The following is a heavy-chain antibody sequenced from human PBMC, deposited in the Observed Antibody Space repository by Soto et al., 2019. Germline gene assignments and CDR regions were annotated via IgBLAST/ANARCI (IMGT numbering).Heavy chain of an antibody. V-gene: IGHV3-23*01. CDR1: GFTFSSFA. CDR2: ISGSGEST. Sequence: GWSLRLSCAASGFTFSSFAMSWVRQAPGKGLEWVSSISGSGESTYYADSVKGRLSISRDNSKNTLYLQMNSLRAEDTAVYYCAKRREGGYYIFDYWGQGTPVTVSS. CDR3: AKRREGGYYIFDY. J-gene: IGHJ4*02. D-gene: IGHD3-10*01.